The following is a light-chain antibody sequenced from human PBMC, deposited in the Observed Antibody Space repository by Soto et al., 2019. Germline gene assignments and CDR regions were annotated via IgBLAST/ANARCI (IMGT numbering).Light chain of an antibody. CDR1: QSISSW. CDR3: QQYNSYPWT. V-gene: IGKV1-5*03. J-gene: IGKJ1*01. Sequence: DIQMTQSPSTLAASVGDRVTITCRASQSISSWFAWYQQKXGQAPKLLMYKASSLESGVPSRFRGSGSGTEFTLTISSLQPDDFATYYCQQYNSYPWTFGQGTKVDIK. CDR2: KAS.